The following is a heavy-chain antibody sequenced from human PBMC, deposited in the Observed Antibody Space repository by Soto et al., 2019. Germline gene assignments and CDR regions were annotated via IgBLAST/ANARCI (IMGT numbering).Heavy chain of an antibody. CDR1: GFTFSSYA. CDR3: AKYYYDSSGYYYVPYYFDY. J-gene: IGHJ4*02. D-gene: IGHD3-22*01. V-gene: IGHV3-23*01. CDR2: ISGSGGST. Sequence: GGSLRLSCAASGFTFSSYAMSWVRQAPGKGLEWVSAISGSGGSTYYADSVKGRITISRDNSKNTLYLQMNSLRAEDTAVYYCAKYYYDSSGYYYVPYYFDYWGQGTLVTVSS.